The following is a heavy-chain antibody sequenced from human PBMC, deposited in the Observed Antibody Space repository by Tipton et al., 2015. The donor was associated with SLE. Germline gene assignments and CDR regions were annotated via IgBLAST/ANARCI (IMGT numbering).Heavy chain of an antibody. CDR2: IRSKAYGGTT. D-gene: IGHD5-18*01. CDR1: GFTFGDYA. CDR3: TREEIQLWFFDY. J-gene: IGHJ4*02. Sequence: RSLRLSCTASGFTFGDYAMSWFRQAPGKGLEWVGFIRSKAYGGTTEYAGSVKGRFTISRDDSKSIAYLQMNSLKTEDAAVYYCTREEIQLWFFDYWGQGTLVAVSS. V-gene: IGHV3-49*03.